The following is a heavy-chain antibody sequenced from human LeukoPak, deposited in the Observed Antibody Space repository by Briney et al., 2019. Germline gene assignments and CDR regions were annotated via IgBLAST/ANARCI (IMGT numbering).Heavy chain of an antibody. J-gene: IGHJ4*02. D-gene: IGHD6-6*01. CDR1: GFTFSSYA. CDR2: ISYDGSNK. V-gene: IGHV3-30-3*01. CDR3: AREAARGFDY. Sequence: GGSLRLSCAASGFTFSSYAMSWVRQAPGKGLEWVAVISYDGSNKYYADSVKGRFTISRDNSKNTLYLQMNSLRAEDTAVYYCAREAARGFDYWGQGTLVTVSS.